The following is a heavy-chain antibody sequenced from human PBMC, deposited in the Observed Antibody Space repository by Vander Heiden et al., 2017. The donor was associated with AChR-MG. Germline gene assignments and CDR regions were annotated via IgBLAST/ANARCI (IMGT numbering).Heavy chain of an antibody. V-gene: IGHV1-24*01. CDR3: ATVPRDPDGNWFDP. Sequence: QVQLVQSGAEVKKPGASVKVSCKVSGYNLTELSMHGVRQAPGKGLEWMVGCDPEDGETIYAQKFQGRVTMTEDTSTDTAYMELSSLRSEDTAVYYCATVPRDPDGNWFDPWGQGTLVTVSS. CDR2: CDPEDGET. J-gene: IGHJ5*02. CDR1: GYNLTELS.